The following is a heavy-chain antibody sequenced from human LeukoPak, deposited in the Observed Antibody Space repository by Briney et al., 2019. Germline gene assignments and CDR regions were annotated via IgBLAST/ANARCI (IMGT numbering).Heavy chain of an antibody. CDR3: AKDRLLLVGATVFILAAFDI. CDR2: FSGSGGST. V-gene: IGHV3-23*01. J-gene: IGHJ3*02. CDR1: GFTFSSYA. D-gene: IGHD1-26*01. Sequence: HPGGSLRLSCAAPGFTFSSYAMSWVRQAPGKGLEWVSAFSGSGGSTYYADSVEGRFTISRDKSKITLYLQMNILRAGDTSVYYCAKDRLLLVGATVFILAAFDIWGEGTRVSVSS.